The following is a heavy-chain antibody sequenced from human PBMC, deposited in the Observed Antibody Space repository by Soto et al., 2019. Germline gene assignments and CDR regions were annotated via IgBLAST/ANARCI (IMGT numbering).Heavy chain of an antibody. CDR2: INHSGST. V-gene: IGHV4-34*01. D-gene: IGHD3-10*02. CDR3: CSGRYYYYYGMDV. CDR1: GGSFSGYY. Sequence: QVQLQQWGAGLLKPSETLSLTCAVYGGSFSGYYWSWIRQPPGKGLEWIGEINHSGSTNYNPSLKSRVTISVDTSKNQFSLKLSSVTAADTAVYYCCSGRYYYYYGMDVWGQGTTVTVSS. J-gene: IGHJ6*02.